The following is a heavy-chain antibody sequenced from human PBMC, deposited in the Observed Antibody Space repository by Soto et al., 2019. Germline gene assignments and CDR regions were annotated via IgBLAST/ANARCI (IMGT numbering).Heavy chain of an antibody. V-gene: IGHV5-51*01. CDR1: GYSFTSYW. Sequence: ASLKISCKGSGYSFTSYWLGWVRQMLGKGLEWMGIIYPGDSDTRYSPSFQGQVTISADKSISTAYLQWSSLKASDTAMYYCARRVERWLLNLWHDAFDIWGQGTMVTVSS. CDR3: ARRVERWLLNLWHDAFDI. CDR2: IYPGDSDT. J-gene: IGHJ3*02. D-gene: IGHD2-15*01.